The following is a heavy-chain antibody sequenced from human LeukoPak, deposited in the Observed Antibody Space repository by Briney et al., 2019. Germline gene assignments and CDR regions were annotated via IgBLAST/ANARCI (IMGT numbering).Heavy chain of an antibody. Sequence: PGGSLRLSCEVSGLTFSIFEMNWVRLAPGKGLEWVSFISSSGDIIHHADSVKGRFTISRDNTKNSPYLQMNSLRAEDTAVYYCARGGSPGYNYNAFDMWGQGTMVAVSS. V-gene: IGHV3-48*03. CDR2: ISSSGDII. D-gene: IGHD3-22*01. CDR1: GLTFSIFE. J-gene: IGHJ3*02. CDR3: ARGGSPGYNYNAFDM.